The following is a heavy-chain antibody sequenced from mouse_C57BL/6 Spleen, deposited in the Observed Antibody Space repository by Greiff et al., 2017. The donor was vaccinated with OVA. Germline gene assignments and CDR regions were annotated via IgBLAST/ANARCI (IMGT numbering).Heavy chain of an antibody. V-gene: IGHV1-82*01. J-gene: IGHJ3*01. CDR3: ARSDLSVFAY. CDR2: IYPGDGDT. Sequence: QVQLQQSGPELVKPGASVKISCKASGYAFSSSWMNWVKQRPGKGLEWIGRIYPGDGDTNYNGKFKGKATLTADKSSSTAYMQLSSLTSEDSAVYFCARSDLSVFAYWGQGTLVTVSA. CDR1: GYAFSSSW.